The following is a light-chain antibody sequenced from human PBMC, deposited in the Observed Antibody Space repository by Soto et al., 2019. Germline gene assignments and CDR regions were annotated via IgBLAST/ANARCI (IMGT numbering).Light chain of an antibody. Sequence: EMMMTQSPATPSVSPGERATLSCRASQSVSSKLAWYQQKPGQAPRLLIYDTSTRATGIPARFSGSGSGTEFTLTISSLQSEDFAVYYCQQYSKWPPITFGQGTRLE. CDR2: DTS. CDR3: QQYSKWPPIT. CDR1: QSVSSK. J-gene: IGKJ5*01. V-gene: IGKV3-15*01.